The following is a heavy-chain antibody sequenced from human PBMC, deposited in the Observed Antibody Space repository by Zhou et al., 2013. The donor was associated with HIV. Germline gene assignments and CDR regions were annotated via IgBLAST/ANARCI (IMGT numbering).Heavy chain of an antibody. V-gene: IGHV1-69*12. CDR2: IIPIFGRP. Sequence: QVQLVQSGAEVKKPGSSVKVSCKASGGTLRTYGISWVRQAPGKGLEWMGGIIPIFGRPNYAQKFQGRVTITADESTTTAHMELSSLRSEDTAVYYCARVGTDFWSGYPNFDYWGQGTLVTVSS. D-gene: IGHD3-3*01. CDR1: GGTLRTYG. J-gene: IGHJ4*02. CDR3: ARVGTDFWSGYPNFDY.